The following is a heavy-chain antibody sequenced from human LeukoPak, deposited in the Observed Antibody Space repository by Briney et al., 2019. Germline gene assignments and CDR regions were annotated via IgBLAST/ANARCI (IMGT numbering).Heavy chain of an antibody. J-gene: IGHJ6*03. D-gene: IGHD5-12*01. V-gene: IGHV3-7*01. CDR3: ARGSGYDLPASYYYYMDV. CDR1: GFTFSSYW. CDR2: IKPDGSEK. Sequence: GGSLRLSCAASGFTFSSYWMSWVRQAPGKGLECVANIKPDGSEKYYVDSVKGRFTISRDNAKNSLYLQMTSLRAEDTAVYYCARGSGYDLPASYYYYMDVWGKGTTVTVSS.